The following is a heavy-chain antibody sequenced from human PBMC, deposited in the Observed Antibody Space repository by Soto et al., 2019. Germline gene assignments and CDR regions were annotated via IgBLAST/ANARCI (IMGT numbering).Heavy chain of an antibody. CDR3: ARDVYSVEY. CDR1: GYSFTGHY. D-gene: IGHD2-8*01. V-gene: IGHV1-2*02. CDR2: INPHSGDT. J-gene: IGHJ4*02. Sequence: QVQLVQSAAAVKKPGASVKVSCKASGYSFTGHYIHWVRLVPGQGLEWMGWINPHSGDTHYAQKCQGRVTMTRDTSVNTAYLELRGLRSDDTAEYFCARDVYSVEYWGQGTLVSVS.